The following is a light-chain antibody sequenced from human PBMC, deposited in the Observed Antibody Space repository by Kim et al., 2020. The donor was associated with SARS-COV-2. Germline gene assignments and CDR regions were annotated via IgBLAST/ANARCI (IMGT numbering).Light chain of an antibody. J-gene: IGKJ1*01. Sequence: SSLSAAVGDRVTITCLASQSISSWLAWYQQKPGKAPKLLIYKASSLESGVPSRFSGSGSGTEFTLTISSLQPDDFATYYCQRAGTFGQGTKVE. V-gene: IGKV1-5*03. CDR1: QSISSW. CDR3: QRAGT. CDR2: KAS.